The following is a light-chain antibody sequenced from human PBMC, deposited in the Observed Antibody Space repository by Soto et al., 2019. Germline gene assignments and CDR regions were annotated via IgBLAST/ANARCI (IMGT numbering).Light chain of an antibody. Sequence: DIVMTQSPDSRALFLGEGATINCKSSKSVLYTSNNKTYLAWYQQKPGQPPKLLIYWASTRESGVPDRFSGSGSGTDFTLTISSLQAEDVAVYYCQQYYSTASGTFGQGTKVEIK. V-gene: IGKV4-1*01. J-gene: IGKJ1*01. CDR1: KSVLYTSNNKTY. CDR2: WAS. CDR3: QQYYSTASGT.